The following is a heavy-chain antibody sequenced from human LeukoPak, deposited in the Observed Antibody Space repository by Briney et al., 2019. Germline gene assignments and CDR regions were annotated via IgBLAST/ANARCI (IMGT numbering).Heavy chain of an antibody. D-gene: IGHD6-19*01. V-gene: IGHV1-69*01. CDR2: IIPIFGTA. Sequence: SVKVSCKASGGTFSSYAISWVRQAPGQGLEWMGGIIPIFGTANHAQQFQGRVTITADESTSTAYMELSSLRSEDTAVYYCARRGVAGHGTGAFDIWGQGTMVTVSS. J-gene: IGHJ3*02. CDR3: ARRGVAGHGTGAFDI. CDR1: GGTFSSYA.